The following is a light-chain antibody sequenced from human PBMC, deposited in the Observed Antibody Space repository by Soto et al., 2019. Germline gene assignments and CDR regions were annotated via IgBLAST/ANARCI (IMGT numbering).Light chain of an antibody. CDR1: QSVDSTY. V-gene: IGKV3-20*01. J-gene: IGKJ1*01. CDR2: GAS. CDR3: QQYGSSGT. Sequence: EILLTQSPGTLSLSPGEVSTLSCRASQSVDSTYLAWYQQKPGQAPRLLIYGASSRATGIPDRFSGSGSGTDFTLTISRLEPEDFAVYYCQQYGSSGTFGQGTKVDI.